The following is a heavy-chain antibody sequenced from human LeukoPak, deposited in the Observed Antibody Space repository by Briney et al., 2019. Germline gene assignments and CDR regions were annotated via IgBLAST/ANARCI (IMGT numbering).Heavy chain of an antibody. CDR1: GGSISSYY. V-gene: IGHV4-59*01. J-gene: IGHJ6*03. D-gene: IGHD6-6*01. Sequence: SETLSLTCTVSGGSISSYYWSWIRQPPGKGLEWIGYSHYSGITNYNPSLKSRVTISADTSKNQFSLKLSSVTAADTAVYYCARVKKYSSSSGTNYFHMDVWGKGTTVTVSS. CDR3: ARVKKYSSSSGTNYFHMDV. CDR2: SHYSGIT.